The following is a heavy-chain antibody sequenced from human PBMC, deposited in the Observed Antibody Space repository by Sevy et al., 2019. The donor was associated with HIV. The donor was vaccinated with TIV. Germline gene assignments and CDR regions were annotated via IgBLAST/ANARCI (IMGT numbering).Heavy chain of an antibody. CDR2: IYSGGST. CDR1: GFTVSSNY. J-gene: IGHJ4*02. CDR3: ARGGVRDDGGNSIDY. Sequence: GGSLRLSCAASGFTVSSNYMSWVRQAPGKGLEWVSVIYSGGSTYYPDSVKGRFTISRDNSKNTLYLQMNSLRAEDTAVYYCARGGVRDDGGNSIDYWGQGTLVTVSS. V-gene: IGHV3-53*01. D-gene: IGHD2-21*02.